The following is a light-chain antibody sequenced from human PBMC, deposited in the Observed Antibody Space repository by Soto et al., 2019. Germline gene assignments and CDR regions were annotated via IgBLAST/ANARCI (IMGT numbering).Light chain of an antibody. V-gene: IGKV1-9*01. CDR1: QGISSY. J-gene: IGKJ5*01. CDR2: AAS. Sequence: DIQLTQSPSFLSASVGDRVTITCRASQGISSYLAWYQQKPGKAPKFLIYAASTLRGAVPSRISGSVSGKEFTLTISSLQPEDFPIYSCQGLNDYPIPFGQGTRLGIK. CDR3: QGLNDYPIP.